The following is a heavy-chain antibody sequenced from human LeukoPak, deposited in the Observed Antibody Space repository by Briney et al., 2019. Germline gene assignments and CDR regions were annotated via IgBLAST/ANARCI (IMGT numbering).Heavy chain of an antibody. Sequence: ASVKVSCKASGYTFTSYGISWVRQAPGQGLEWMGWISAYNGNTNYAQKLQGRVTMTTDTSTSTAYMELRSLRSDDTAVYYCARAGGYCSSTSCSEGWFDPWGQGTLVTVSS. CDR1: GYTFTSYG. D-gene: IGHD2-2*01. CDR2: ISAYNGNT. CDR3: ARAGGYCSSTSCSEGWFDP. V-gene: IGHV1-18*01. J-gene: IGHJ5*02.